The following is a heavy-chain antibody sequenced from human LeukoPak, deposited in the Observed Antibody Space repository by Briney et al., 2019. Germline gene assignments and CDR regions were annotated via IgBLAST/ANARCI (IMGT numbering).Heavy chain of an antibody. Sequence: KPSETLSLTCTVSGVSISSYYWSWIRQPPGKGLEWIGYIYYSGSTNYNPSLKSRVTISVDTSKNQFSLKLSSVTAADTAVYYCARHRDRSVVTDYWGQGTLVTVSS. CDR1: GVSISSYY. CDR2: IYYSGST. D-gene: IGHD4-23*01. J-gene: IGHJ4*02. V-gene: IGHV4-59*08. CDR3: ARHRDRSVVTDY.